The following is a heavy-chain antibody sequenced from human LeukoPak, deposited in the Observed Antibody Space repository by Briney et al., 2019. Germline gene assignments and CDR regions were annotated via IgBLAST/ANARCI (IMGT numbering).Heavy chain of an antibody. J-gene: IGHJ5*02. CDR3: ARENYEGCSSTSCLLWFDP. CDR2: INPNSGGT. V-gene: IGHV1-2*02. Sequence: ASVKVSCKCKASGDTFSRYGISWERQAPGQGLEWLGWINPNSGGTNYAQKFQGRVTMTRDTSISTAYMELSRLRSDDTAVYYCARENYEGCSSTSCLLWFDPWGQGTLVTVSS. D-gene: IGHD2-2*01. CDR1: GDTFSRYG.